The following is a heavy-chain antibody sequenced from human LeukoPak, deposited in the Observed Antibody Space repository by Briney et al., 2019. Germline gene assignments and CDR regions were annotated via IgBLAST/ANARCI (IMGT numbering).Heavy chain of an antibody. CDR3: GTGSIVYDF. CDR2: FDPERGET. CDR1: GHSLTKFT. D-gene: IGHD1-26*01. Sequence: ASVKVSCKVSGHSLTKFTMEWVRQAPGKGLEWMGGFDPERGETIHAQKFQGRFTMTEDTSTDTAYMELNSLTSEDTAVYYCGTGSIVYDFWGQGTLVTVSS. J-gene: IGHJ4*02. V-gene: IGHV1-24*01.